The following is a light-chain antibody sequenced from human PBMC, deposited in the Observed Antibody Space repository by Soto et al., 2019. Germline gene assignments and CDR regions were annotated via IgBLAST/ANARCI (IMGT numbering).Light chain of an antibody. CDR2: DVS. Sequence: QSALTQPVSVSGSPGQSLTIFCTGTSSDVGGYDYVSWYQQHPGKAPKLMIYDVSNRPSGVSNRFSGSKSGNTASLTISGLQAEDEADYYCSSYTSSSTPHYVFGTGTKVTVL. CDR3: SSYTSSSTPHYV. V-gene: IGLV2-14*01. CDR1: SSDVGGYDY. J-gene: IGLJ1*01.